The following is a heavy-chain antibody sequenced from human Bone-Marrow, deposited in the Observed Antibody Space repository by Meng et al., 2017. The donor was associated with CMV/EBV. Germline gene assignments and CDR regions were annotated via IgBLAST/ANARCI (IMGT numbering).Heavy chain of an antibody. J-gene: IGHJ4*02. CDR1: GFTSSDYW. CDR3: GRGGRGETVDF. D-gene: IGHD3-10*01. Sequence: GESLKISCAASGFTSSDYWMTWVRQAPGKGLQWVANKKEGGSDRYSVDSLKGRFTICRNNANDSLHVQMSSLTAEDTAEYCCGRGGRGETVDFWGQGTLVTVSS. V-gene: IGHV3-7*01. CDR2: KKEGGSDR.